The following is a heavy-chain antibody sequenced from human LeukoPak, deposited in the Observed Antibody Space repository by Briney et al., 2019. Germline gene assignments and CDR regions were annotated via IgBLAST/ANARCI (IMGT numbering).Heavy chain of an antibody. CDR3: AKARGATYGTYYFDY. Sequence: GGSLRLSCAASGFTFSSYAMNWVRQAPGKGLEWVSISGSGGDTYYADSVKGRFTISRDNSKNTPYLQMNGLRAEDTAVYYCAKARGATYGTYYFDYWGQGTLVTVSS. D-gene: IGHD4/OR15-4a*01. CDR1: GFTFSSYA. V-gene: IGHV3-23*01. J-gene: IGHJ4*02. CDR2: SGSGGDT.